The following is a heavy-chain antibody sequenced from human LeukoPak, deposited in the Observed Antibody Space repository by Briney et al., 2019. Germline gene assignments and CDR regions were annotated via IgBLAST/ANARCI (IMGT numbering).Heavy chain of an antibody. CDR1: GGSISSGDYY. CDR2: IYYGGST. CDR3: ARVPTYYYDSSGYYLDY. V-gene: IGHV4-30-4*08. Sequence: SETLSLTCTVSGGSISSGDYYWSWIRQPPGKGLEWIGYIYYGGSTYYNPSLKSRVTISVDTSKNQFSLKLSSVTAADTAVYYCARVPTYYYDSSGYYLDYWGQGTLVTVSS. J-gene: IGHJ4*02. D-gene: IGHD3-22*01.